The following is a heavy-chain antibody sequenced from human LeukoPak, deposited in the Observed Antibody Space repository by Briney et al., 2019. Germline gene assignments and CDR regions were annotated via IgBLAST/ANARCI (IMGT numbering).Heavy chain of an antibody. J-gene: IGHJ4*02. Sequence: GGSLRLSCTASGFTFGDYAMSWVRQAPGKGLEWVGFIRSKAYGGTTEYAASVKGRFTISRDDSKSIAYLQMNSLKTEDTAVYYCTRVQVVVVTATHYFDYWGQGILVTVSS. D-gene: IGHD2-15*01. CDR3: TRVQVVVVTATHYFDY. CDR1: GFTFGDYA. V-gene: IGHV3-49*04. CDR2: IRSKAYGGTT.